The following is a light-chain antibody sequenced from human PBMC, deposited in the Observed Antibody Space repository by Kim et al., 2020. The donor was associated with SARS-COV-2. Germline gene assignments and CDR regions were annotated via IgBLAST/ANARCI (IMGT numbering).Light chain of an antibody. CDR1: QSLLHSNGYNY. J-gene: IGKJ2*03. CDR3: MQALPTPGYS. CDR2: LGS. V-gene: IGKV2-28*01. Sequence: PASIACRSSQSLLHSNGYNYLDWYLQKPGQSPQLLIYLGSNRASGVPDRFSGSGSGTDFTLKISRVEAEDVGVYYCMQALPTPGYSFGQGTKLEI.